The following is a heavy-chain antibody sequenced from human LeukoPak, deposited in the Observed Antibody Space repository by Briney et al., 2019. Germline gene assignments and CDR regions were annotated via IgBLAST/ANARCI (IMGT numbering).Heavy chain of an antibody. CDR3: AREGRSTTVTTRMLWYFDL. J-gene: IGHJ2*01. Sequence: ASVKVSCKASGYTFTGYYMHWVRQAPGQGLEWMGWINPNSGGTNYAQKFQGRVIMTRDTSISTAYMELSRLRSDDMAVYYCAREGRSTTVTTRMLWYFDLWGRGTLVTVSS. CDR1: GYTFTGYY. D-gene: IGHD4-17*01. CDR2: INPNSGGT. V-gene: IGHV1-2*02.